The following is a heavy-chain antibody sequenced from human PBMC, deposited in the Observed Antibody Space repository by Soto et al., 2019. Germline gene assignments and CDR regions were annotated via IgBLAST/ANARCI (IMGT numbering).Heavy chain of an antibody. J-gene: IGHJ4*02. CDR2: IYYSGST. V-gene: IGHV4-59*01. CDR1: GGSISSYY. CDR3: ARVSVYYDFWSGYPGVYYFDY. D-gene: IGHD3-3*01. Sequence: SETLSLTCTVSGGSISSYYWSWIRQPPGKGLEWIGYIYYSGSTNYNPSLKSRVTISVDTSKNQFSLKLSSVTAADTAVYYCARVSVYYDFWSGYPGVYYFDYWGQGTLVTVSS.